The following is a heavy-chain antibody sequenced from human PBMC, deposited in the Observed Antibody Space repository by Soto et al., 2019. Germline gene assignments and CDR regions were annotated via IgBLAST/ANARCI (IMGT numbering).Heavy chain of an antibody. D-gene: IGHD3-10*01. Sequence: EVQLLESGGGLVQPGGSLRLSCEGSGLTFFNNAMNWSGRPPGKGLEWVSAISGGGDTTFFADSVRGRFTLSRDNSKNTVTLQMNSLGVDDTAVYYCARKVPGSTSRPNYWYFDLWGRGTLVTVSS. V-gene: IGHV3-23*01. J-gene: IGHJ2*01. CDR2: ISGGGDTT. CDR3: ARKVPGSTSRPNYWYFDL. CDR1: GLTFFNNA.